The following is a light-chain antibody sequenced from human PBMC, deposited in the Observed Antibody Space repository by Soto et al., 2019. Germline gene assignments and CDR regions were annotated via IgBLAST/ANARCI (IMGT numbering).Light chain of an antibody. CDR3: QSYDSSRSGVV. Sequence: QSVLTQPPSVSGAPGQRVTISCTGSSSNIGAGYDVHWYQQLPGTAPKLLIYGNSNRPSGVPDRFSGSKSGTSAYLAITGLQDEDESDYYCQSYDSSRSGVVFGGGTKLTVL. CDR2: GNS. J-gene: IGLJ2*01. CDR1: SSNIGAGYD. V-gene: IGLV1-40*01.